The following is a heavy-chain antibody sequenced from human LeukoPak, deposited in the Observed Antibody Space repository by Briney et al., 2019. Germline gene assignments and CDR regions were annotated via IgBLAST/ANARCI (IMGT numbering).Heavy chain of an antibody. V-gene: IGHV3-33*01. CDR1: GFTFSSYG. D-gene: IGHD5-18*01. J-gene: IGHJ6*02. CDR3: ARVDTAMVLYGMDV. Sequence: QTGGSLRLSCAASGFTFSSYGMHWARQAPGKGLEWVAVIWYDGSNKYYADSVKGRFTISRDNSKNTLYLQMNSLRAEDTAVYYCARVDTAMVLYGMDVWGQGTTVTVSS. CDR2: IWYDGSNK.